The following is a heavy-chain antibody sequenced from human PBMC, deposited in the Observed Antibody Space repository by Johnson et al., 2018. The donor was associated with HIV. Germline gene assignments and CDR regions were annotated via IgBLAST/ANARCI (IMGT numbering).Heavy chain of an antibody. D-gene: IGHD7-27*01. J-gene: IGHJ3*02. Sequence: SGGGLVKPGGSLRLSCAASGFTVSSNYMSWVRQAPGKGLEWVAFIRYDGSNKYYADSVKGRFTISRDNSKNTLYLQMNSLRAEDTAVYYCAKGLNWGGDAFDIWGQGTMVTVSS. V-gene: IGHV3-30*02. CDR2: IRYDGSNK. CDR1: GFTVSSNY. CDR3: AKGLNWGGDAFDI.